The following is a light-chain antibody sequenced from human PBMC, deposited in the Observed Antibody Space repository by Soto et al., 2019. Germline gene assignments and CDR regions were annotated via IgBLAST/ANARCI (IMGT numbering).Light chain of an antibody. V-gene: IGKV1-5*03. CDR3: QQYDSYPWT. CDR2: KAS. J-gene: IGKJ1*01. Sequence: DIQMTQSPSTLSASVGDRVTITCRASQSICSWLARYQQQPGKAPRLLIYKASSLESGVPSRFSGIVSGAEVPFTISSVQPDDCATYYCQQYDSYPWTFGQGTKVEIK. CDR1: QSICSW.